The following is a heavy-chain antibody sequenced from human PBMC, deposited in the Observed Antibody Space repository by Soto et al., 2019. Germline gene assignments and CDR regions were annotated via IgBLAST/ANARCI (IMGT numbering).Heavy chain of an antibody. CDR3: AKRGSTFTDRPGNYFDS. V-gene: IGHV3-23*01. D-gene: IGHD6-6*01. J-gene: IGHJ4*02. Sequence: EVQLLESGGGLVQPGGSLKLSCAASGFALSSNGMTWVRQAPGRGLEWVSTLGGSGITYYADSVRGRFTISRDTSENTLYLQMDSLRVEDTAIYYCAKRGSTFTDRPGNYFDSWGQGTLVTVSS. CDR2: LGGSGIT. CDR1: GFALSSNG.